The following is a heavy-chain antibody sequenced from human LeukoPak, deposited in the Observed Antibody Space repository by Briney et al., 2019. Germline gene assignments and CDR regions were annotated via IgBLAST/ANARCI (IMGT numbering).Heavy chain of an antibody. Sequence: PEGSLRHSCTASGFTFSTYWMNWVRQAPGKGLEWVSVIYSGGSTFYADSVKGRFTISRDNSKNTLYLQMNSLRAEDTAVYYCASDSYSPEYFQHWARAPWSPSPQ. CDR2: IYSGGST. D-gene: IGHD2-15*01. CDR3: ASDSYSPEYFQH. V-gene: IGHV3-66*01. CDR1: GFTFSTYW. J-gene: IGHJ1*01.